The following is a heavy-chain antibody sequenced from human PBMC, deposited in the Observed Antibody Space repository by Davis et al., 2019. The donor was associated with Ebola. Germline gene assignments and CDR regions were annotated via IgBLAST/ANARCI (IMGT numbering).Heavy chain of an antibody. D-gene: IGHD3-9*01. CDR3: ARESLTGYYNREYFDY. V-gene: IGHV3-64*04. CDR2: ISSNGGST. J-gene: IGHJ4*02. CDR1: GFTFSSYA. Sequence: GESLKISCSASGFTFSSYAMHWVRQAPGKGLEYVSAISSNGGSTYYADSVKGRFTISRDNSKNTLYLQMNSLRDEDTAVYYCARESLTGYYNREYFDYWGQGTLVTVSS.